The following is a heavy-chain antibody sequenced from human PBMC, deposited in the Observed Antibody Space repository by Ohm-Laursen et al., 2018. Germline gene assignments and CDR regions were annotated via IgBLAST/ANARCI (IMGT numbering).Heavy chain of an antibody. V-gene: IGHV3-23*01. J-gene: IGHJ5*02. D-gene: IGHD1-26*01. Sequence: GSLRLSCTASGFTFTDYAMNWVRQAPGKGLEWVSTISGNGVTTYYADSVKGRFTISRDDSKSIMYLNMNSLRPEDTAVYYCARDPSSRFLSGSHFDPWGQGTLVTVSS. CDR3: ARDPSSRFLSGSHFDP. CDR2: ISGNGVTT. CDR1: GFTFTDYA.